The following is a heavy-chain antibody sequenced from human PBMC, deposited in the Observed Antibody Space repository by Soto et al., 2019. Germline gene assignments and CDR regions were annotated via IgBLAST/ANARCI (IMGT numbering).Heavy chain of an antibody. CDR3: ARDPYFGDHQY. V-gene: IGHV1-18*01. CDR1: GYTFTTYG. J-gene: IGHJ4*02. Sequence: QVQLVQSGGEVKKPGASVKVSCKTSGYTFTTYGISWVRQAPGQGLEWVGWISAYSGKTHYAQKFQGKVTMTTDTTTTATYLALRSPRSDDTAVYYCARDPYFGDHQYWGQGTLVTVSS. CDR2: ISAYSGKT. D-gene: IGHD3-16*01.